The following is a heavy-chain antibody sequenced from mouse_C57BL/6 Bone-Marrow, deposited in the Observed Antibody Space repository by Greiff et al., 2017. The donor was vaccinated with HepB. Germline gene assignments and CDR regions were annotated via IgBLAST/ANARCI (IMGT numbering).Heavy chain of an antibody. V-gene: IGHV1-52*01. CDR3: ARGIYYDYVWYFDV. J-gene: IGHJ1*03. CDR2: IDPSDSET. CDR1: GYTFTSYW. Sequence: QVQLQQPGAELVRPGSSVKLSCKASGYTFTSYWMHWVKQRPIQGLEWIGNIDPSDSETHYNQKFKDKATLTVDKSSSTAYMQLSSLTSEDSAVYYCARGIYYDYVWYFDVWGTGTTVTVSS. D-gene: IGHD2-4*01.